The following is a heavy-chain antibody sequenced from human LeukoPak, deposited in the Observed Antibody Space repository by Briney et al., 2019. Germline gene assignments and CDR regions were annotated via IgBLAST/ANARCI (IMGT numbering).Heavy chain of an antibody. CDR2: ISSSTTYI. V-gene: IGHV3-21*01. D-gene: IGHD4-23*01. CDR1: GFTFSSYS. Sequence: GGSLRLSCAASGFTFSSYSMNWVRQAPGKGLEWVSSISSSTTYIYYADSVKGRFTISRDNAKNSLYLQMNSLRAEDTALYYCARDGDTVLTRGYYYYMDVWGKGTTVTVSS. CDR3: ARDGDTVLTRGYYYYMDV. J-gene: IGHJ6*03.